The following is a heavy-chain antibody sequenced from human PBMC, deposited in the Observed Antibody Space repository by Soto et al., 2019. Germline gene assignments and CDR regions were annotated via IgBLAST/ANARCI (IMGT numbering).Heavy chain of an antibody. CDR3: ARGQVKLRFLEWFHLDV. Sequence: PSETLSLTCTVSGGSISSYYWSWIRQPPGKGLEWIGYIYYSGSTNYNPSLKSRVTISVDTSKNQFSLKLSSVTAADTAVYYCARGQVKLRFLEWFHLDVWGQGTTVTVSS. CDR1: GGSISSYY. V-gene: IGHV4-59*01. J-gene: IGHJ6*02. CDR2: IYYSGST. D-gene: IGHD3-3*01.